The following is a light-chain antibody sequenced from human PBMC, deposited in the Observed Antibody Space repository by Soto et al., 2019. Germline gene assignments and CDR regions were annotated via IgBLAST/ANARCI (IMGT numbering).Light chain of an antibody. Sequence: QPVLTQSPSASASLGASVKLTCTLSSGHSSYAIAWHQHLPEKGPRYLIKLNSDGSHSRGAGIPDRFSGSSSGAERYLTISSLQSEDEADYYCQTWGTGMIFGGGTKVTVL. J-gene: IGLJ2*01. CDR1: SGHSSYA. CDR3: QTWGTGMI. CDR2: LNSDGSH. V-gene: IGLV4-69*02.